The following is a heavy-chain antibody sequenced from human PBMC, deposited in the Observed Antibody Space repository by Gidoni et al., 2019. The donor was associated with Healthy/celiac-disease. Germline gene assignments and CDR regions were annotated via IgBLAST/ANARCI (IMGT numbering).Heavy chain of an antibody. D-gene: IGHD4-17*01. V-gene: IGHV4-31*03. Sequence: QVQLQESGPGLVKPSQTLSLTCTVSGGSISSGGYYWRWIRQHPGKGLEWIGYIYHSGRTYYNPSLKSRVTISVDTSKNQFSLKLSSVTAADTAVYYCARGLHYGGLDVWGQGTTVTVSS. J-gene: IGHJ6*02. CDR3: ARGLHYGGLDV. CDR2: IYHSGRT. CDR1: GGSISSGGYY.